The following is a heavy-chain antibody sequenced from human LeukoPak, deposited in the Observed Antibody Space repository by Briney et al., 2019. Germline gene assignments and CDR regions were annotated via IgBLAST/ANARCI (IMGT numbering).Heavy chain of an antibody. CDR3: ARVNYGSSSSVGLYFDY. Sequence: SETLSLTCTVSGGSISSHYWSWIRQPPGKGLEWIGYIYYSGSTNYNPSLKSRVTISVDTSKNQFSLKLSSVTAADTAVYYCARVNYGSSSSVGLYFDYWGQGTLVTVSS. CDR2: IYYSGST. J-gene: IGHJ4*02. D-gene: IGHD6-6*01. V-gene: IGHV4-59*11. CDR1: GGSISSHY.